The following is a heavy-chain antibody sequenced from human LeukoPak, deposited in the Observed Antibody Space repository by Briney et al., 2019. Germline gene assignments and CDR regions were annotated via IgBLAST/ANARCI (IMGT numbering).Heavy chain of an antibody. V-gene: IGHV3-48*02. CDR1: GFTFSSYS. CDR3: ARAVTVVTRGGLVFDY. Sequence: GGSLRLSCAASGFTFSSYSINWVRQAPGKGLGWVSYISSSSNTIYYADSVRGRFTISRDNAKNSLFLQMNSLRDEDTSVYYCARAVTVVTRGGLVFDYWGQGTLVTVSS. J-gene: IGHJ4*02. CDR2: ISSSSNTI. D-gene: IGHD2-21*02.